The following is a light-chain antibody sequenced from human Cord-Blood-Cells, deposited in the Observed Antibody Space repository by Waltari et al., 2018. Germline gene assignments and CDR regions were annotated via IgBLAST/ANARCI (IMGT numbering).Light chain of an antibody. CDR2: KHS. Sequence: SYELTQPPSVSVSPGQTARITCSGAALPKQYAYWYQQKPGQAPVLVIYKHSARPSGIPERFSGSSSGTPVTLTISGVQAEDEADYYCESADSSGTYVFGTGTKVTVL. CDR3: ESADSSGTYV. V-gene: IGLV3-25*02. CDR1: ALPKQY. J-gene: IGLJ1*01.